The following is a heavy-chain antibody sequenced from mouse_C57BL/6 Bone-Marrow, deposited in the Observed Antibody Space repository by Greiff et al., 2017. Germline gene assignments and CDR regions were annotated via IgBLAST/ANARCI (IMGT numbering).Heavy chain of an antibody. CDR2: IYPGSGST. D-gene: IGHD2-5*01. V-gene: IGHV1-55*01. CDR3: ARPYYSNYWYFDV. Sequence: QVQLQQPGAELVKPGASVKMSCTASGYTFTSYWITWVKQRPGPGLVWIGGIYPGSGSTNYNEQFKSKATLTVDTSASTAYMQLSSLTSEDSAVSYCARPYYSNYWYFDVWGTGTTVTVSS. CDR1: GYTFTSYW. J-gene: IGHJ1*03.